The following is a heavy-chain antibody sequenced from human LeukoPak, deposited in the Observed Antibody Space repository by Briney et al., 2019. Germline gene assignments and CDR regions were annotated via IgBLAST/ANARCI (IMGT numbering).Heavy chain of an antibody. D-gene: IGHD1-14*01. CDR1: GGSISSYY. Sequence: PSETLSLTCSVSGGSISSYYWSWTRQPAGKALEWLGRISTGGSANYNPSLQSRVTMSIDTSKSQFSLNLNSVTAADTAVYYCARDAFLGITMPVNWFDPWGQGTLVTVSA. CDR2: ISTGGSA. CDR3: ARDAFLGITMPVNWFDP. J-gene: IGHJ5*02. V-gene: IGHV4-4*07.